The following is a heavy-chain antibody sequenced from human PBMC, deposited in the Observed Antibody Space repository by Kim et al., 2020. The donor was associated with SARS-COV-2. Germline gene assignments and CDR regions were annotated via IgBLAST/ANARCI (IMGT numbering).Heavy chain of an antibody. Sequence: SETLSLTCTVSGGSISSSSYYWGWIRQPPGKGLEWIGSIYYSGSTYYNPSLKSRVTISVYTSKNQFSLKLSSVTAADTAVYYCARGYGLDYWGQGTLVTVSS. CDR2: IYYSGST. J-gene: IGHJ4*02. D-gene: IGHD3-10*01. V-gene: IGHV4-39*07. CDR1: GGSISSSSYY. CDR3: ARGYGLDY.